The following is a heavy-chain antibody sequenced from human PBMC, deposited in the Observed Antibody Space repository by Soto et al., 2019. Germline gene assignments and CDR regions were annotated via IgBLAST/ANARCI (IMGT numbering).Heavy chain of an antibody. J-gene: IGHJ4*02. V-gene: IGHV4-59*08. CDR2: VYDSGAT. CDR1: GASIRGHY. CDR3: ARLTYYDSLYYLDQ. D-gene: IGHD3-22*01. Sequence: QVRLQESGPGLVKPSGTLSLTCTVSGASIRGHYWSWIRQPPGKGPEWIGYVYDSGATNYDPFLVSRVTMSVDTSKNQFFLKLTSATAADTAVYYCARLTYYDSLYYLDQWGPGTLVTVSS.